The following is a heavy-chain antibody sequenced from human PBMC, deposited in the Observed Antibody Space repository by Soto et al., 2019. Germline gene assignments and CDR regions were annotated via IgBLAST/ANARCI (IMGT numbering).Heavy chain of an antibody. CDR1: GPTFIAYY. J-gene: IGHJ4*02. D-gene: IGHD5-12*01. Sequence: QLVQSGAEVKKPGASVRVSCKTSGPTFIAYYIHWVRQAPGQGLEWMGWIDPKSGGTTYEQKFLGRVNMTRDTSINTAYMALSRLTSDDTAVYYCARVSVDVPEWGQGTLITVSS. CDR2: IDPKSGGT. V-gene: IGHV1-2*02. CDR3: ARVSVDVPE.